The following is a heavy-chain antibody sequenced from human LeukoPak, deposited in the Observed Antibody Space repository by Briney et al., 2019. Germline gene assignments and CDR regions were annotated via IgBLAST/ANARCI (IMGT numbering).Heavy chain of an antibody. D-gene: IGHD1-1*01. V-gene: IGHV1-2*02. CDR2: INPNSGGT. CDR3: ARTPYNWNDFIDWFDP. CDR1: GYTFTGYY. J-gene: IGHJ5*02. Sequence: ASVKVSCKASGYTFTGYYMHWVRQAPGQGLEWMGWINPNSGGTNYAQKFQGRVTMTRDTSISTAYMELSSLRSDDTAVYYCARTPYNWNDFIDWFDPWGQGTLVTVSS.